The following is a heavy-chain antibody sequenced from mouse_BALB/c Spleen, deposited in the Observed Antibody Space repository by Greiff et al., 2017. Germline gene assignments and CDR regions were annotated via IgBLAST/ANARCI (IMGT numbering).Heavy chain of an antibody. Sequence: EVKVVESGGDLVKPGGSLKLSCAASGFTFSSYGMSWVRQTPDKRLEWVATISSGGSYTYYPDSVKGRFTISRDNAKNTLYLQMSSLKSEDTAMYYCARHGEGMDYWGQGTSVTVSS. CDR3: ARHGEGMDY. J-gene: IGHJ4*01. CDR2: ISSGGSYT. V-gene: IGHV5-6*01. CDR1: GFTFSSYG.